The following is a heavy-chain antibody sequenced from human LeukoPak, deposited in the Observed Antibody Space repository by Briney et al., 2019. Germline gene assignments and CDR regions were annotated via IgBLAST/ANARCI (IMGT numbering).Heavy chain of an antibody. CDR1: GYTFTSYA. CDR2: INTNTGNP. V-gene: IGHV7-4-1*02. Sequence: ASVKVSCKASGYTFTSYAMSWVRQAPGQGLEWMGWINTNTGNPTYAQGFTGRFVFSLDTSVNTAYLQISSLKAEDTAVYYCASYYYDSSGYWRPFDYWGQGTLVTVSS. D-gene: IGHD3-22*01. CDR3: ASYYYDSSGYWRPFDY. J-gene: IGHJ4*02.